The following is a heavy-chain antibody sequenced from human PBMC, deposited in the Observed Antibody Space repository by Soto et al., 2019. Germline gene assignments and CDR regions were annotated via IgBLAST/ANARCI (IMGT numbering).Heavy chain of an antibody. Sequence: EVQLLESGGGLVQPGGSLRLSCAASGFTFSNFVLRWVRQAPGKGLEGVSTITETGGDTFYTDSVKGRFTISRDNSKNTLYLQMNSLRAEDTALYYCTKASADRHHMDVWGQGTTVTVSS. CDR3: TKASADRHHMDV. J-gene: IGHJ6*02. CDR2: ITETGGDT. V-gene: IGHV3-23*01. CDR1: GFTFSNFV.